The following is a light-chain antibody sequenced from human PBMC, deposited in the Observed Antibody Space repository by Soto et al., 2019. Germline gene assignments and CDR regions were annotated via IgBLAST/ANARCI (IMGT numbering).Light chain of an antibody. CDR1: QSISSW. V-gene: IGKV1-5*03. CDR2: KAS. Sequence: DIQLTHSPSTLSASVWDRVTISCRASQSISSWLAWYQQKPGKAPKLLIYKASSLESGVPSRFSGSGSGTDFTLSINSLQPEDFATYYCQQAYSSPITFGQGTRLDI. CDR3: QQAYSSPIT. J-gene: IGKJ5*01.